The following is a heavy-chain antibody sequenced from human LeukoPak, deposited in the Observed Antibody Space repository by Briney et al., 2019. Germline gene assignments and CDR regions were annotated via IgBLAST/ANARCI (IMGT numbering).Heavy chain of an antibody. D-gene: IGHD5-24*01. Sequence: ASVKVSCKVSGYTLTELSMHWVRQAPGKGLEWMGGFDPEDGETIYAQKFQGRVTITADKSTSTAYMELSSLRSEDTAVYYCATKMATRHYYYYYGMDVWGQGTTVTVSS. J-gene: IGHJ6*02. CDR3: ATKMATRHYYYYYGMDV. V-gene: IGHV1-24*01. CDR1: GYTLTELS. CDR2: FDPEDGET.